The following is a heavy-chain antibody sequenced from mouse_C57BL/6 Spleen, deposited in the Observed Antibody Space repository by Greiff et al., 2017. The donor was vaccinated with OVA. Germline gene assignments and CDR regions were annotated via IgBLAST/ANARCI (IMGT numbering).Heavy chain of an antibody. D-gene: IGHD1-1*01. CDR2: ISSGSSTI. CDR3: AILTTVVDY. V-gene: IGHV5-17*01. CDR1: GFTFSDYG. Sequence: EVMLVESGGGLVKPGGSLKLSCAASGFTFSDYGMQWVRQAPEKGLEWVAYISSGSSTIYYADTVKGRFTISRDNAKNTLFLQMTSLRSEDTDMYYCAILTTVVDYWGQGTTLTVSS. J-gene: IGHJ2*01.